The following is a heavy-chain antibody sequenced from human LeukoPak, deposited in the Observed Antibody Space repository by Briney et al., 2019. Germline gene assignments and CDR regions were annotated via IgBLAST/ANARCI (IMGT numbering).Heavy chain of an antibody. D-gene: IGHD6-19*01. V-gene: IGHV4-59*01. Sequence: SETLSLTCTVSGGSISSYYWSWIRQLPGKGLEWIGYIYYSGGTNYNPSLKSRVTISVDTSKNQFSLKLSSVTAADTAVYYCARVGYSSGWYRYYYGMDVWGQGTTVTVSS. CDR1: GGSISSYY. J-gene: IGHJ6*02. CDR3: ARVGYSSGWYRYYYGMDV. CDR2: IYYSGGT.